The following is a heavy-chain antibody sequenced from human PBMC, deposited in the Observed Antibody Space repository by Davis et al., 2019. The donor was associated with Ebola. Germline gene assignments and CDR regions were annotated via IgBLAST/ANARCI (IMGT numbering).Heavy chain of an antibody. J-gene: IGHJ4*02. Sequence: SLKISCAASGFTFDDYAMYWVRQAPGKGLEWVSGISWNSDRTGYADSVKGRFTISRDNAKNSLYLQMNSLRAEDTALYYCAKDRQLFGLQYYFDYWGQGTLVTVSS. V-gene: IGHV3-9*01. CDR3: AKDRQLFGLQYYFDY. CDR1: GFTFDDYA. CDR2: ISWNSDRT. D-gene: IGHD3-3*01.